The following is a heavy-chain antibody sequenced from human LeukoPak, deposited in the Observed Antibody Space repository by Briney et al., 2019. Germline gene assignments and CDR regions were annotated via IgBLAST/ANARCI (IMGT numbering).Heavy chain of an antibody. V-gene: IGHV3-7*04. CDR3: ARGTIAAAGYYYFDY. CDR2: IKQDGSEK. Sequence: GGSLRLSCAASGFTFSSYNMDWVRQAPGKGLEWVANIKQDGSEKYYVDSVKGRFTISRDNAKNSLYLQMNSLRAEDTAVYYCARGTIAAAGYYYFDYWGQGTQVTVSS. J-gene: IGHJ4*02. D-gene: IGHD6-13*01. CDR1: GFTFSSYN.